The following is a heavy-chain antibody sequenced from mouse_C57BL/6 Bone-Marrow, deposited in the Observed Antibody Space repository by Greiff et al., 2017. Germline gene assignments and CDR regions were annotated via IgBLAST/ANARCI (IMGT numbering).Heavy chain of an antibody. CDR1: GYTFTSCW. D-gene: IGHD2-3*01. V-gene: IGHV1-59*01. Sequence: QVQLQQPGAELVRPGTSVKLSCKASGYTFTSCWMHWVKQRPGQGLEWIGVIDPSDSYTNYNQKFKGKATLTVDTSSSTAYMQLSSLTSEDSAVYYCASHDGYYVYWYFDVWGTGTTVTVSS. CDR3: ASHDGYYVYWYFDV. CDR2: IDPSDSYT. J-gene: IGHJ1*03.